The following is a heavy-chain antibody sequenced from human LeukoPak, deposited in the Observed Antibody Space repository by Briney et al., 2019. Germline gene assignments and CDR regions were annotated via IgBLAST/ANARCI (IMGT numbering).Heavy chain of an antibody. Sequence: ASVKVSCKASNYTFSDYDVTWVRQAPGRGLEWMGWVSKYTGNADYAPKFQGRVSMTTDTSTRTAYMELRSLRPDDTAVYFCAREDDRSFGAYDCWGQGTLVTVS. CDR1: NYTFSDYD. CDR2: VSKYTGNA. D-gene: IGHD4-17*01. V-gene: IGHV1-18*01. J-gene: IGHJ4*02. CDR3: AREDDRSFGAYDC.